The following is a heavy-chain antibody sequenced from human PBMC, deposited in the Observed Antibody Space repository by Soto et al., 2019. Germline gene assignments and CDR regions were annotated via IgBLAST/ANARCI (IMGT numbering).Heavy chain of an antibody. D-gene: IGHD2-8*01. CDR3: ARERYCTNGVCYYYGMDV. Sequence: GGSLRLSCAASGFTFSSYSMNWVRQAPGKGLEWVSYISSSSSTIYYADSVKGRFTISRDNAKNSLYLQMNSLRDEDTAVYYCARERYCTNGVCYYYGMDVWGQGTTVTVSS. J-gene: IGHJ6*02. CDR1: GFTFSSYS. CDR2: ISSSSSTI. V-gene: IGHV3-48*02.